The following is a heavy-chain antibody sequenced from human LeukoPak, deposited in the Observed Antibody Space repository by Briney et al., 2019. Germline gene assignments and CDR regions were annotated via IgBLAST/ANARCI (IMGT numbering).Heavy chain of an antibody. Sequence: SVKVSCKASGGTFSSYAISWVRQAPGQGLEWMGRIIPIFGTANYAQKFQGRVTITTDESTSTAYMELSSLRSEDTAVYYCARGLYDSSGYYRGFGYWGQGTLVTVSS. CDR1: GGTFSSYA. CDR3: ARGLYDSSGYYRGFGY. V-gene: IGHV1-69*05. CDR2: IIPIFGTA. D-gene: IGHD3-22*01. J-gene: IGHJ4*02.